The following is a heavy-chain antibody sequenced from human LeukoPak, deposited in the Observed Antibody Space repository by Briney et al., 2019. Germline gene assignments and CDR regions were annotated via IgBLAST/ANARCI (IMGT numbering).Heavy chain of an antibody. J-gene: IGHJ5*02. CDR1: GYTFTSYG. CDR3: ARDAGRYYDSRGYFHWFDP. Sequence: ASVKVSCKASGYTFTSYGISWVRQAPGQGLEWMGWISAYNGNTNYAQKLQGRVTMTTDTSTSTAYMEVRSLRSDDTAVYYCARDAGRYYDSRGYFHWFDPWGQGTLVTVSS. CDR2: ISAYNGNT. V-gene: IGHV1-18*01. D-gene: IGHD3-22*01.